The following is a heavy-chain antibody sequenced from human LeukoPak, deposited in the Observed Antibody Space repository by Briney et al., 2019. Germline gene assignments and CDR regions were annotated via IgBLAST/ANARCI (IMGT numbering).Heavy chain of an antibody. CDR1: GGSINSYS. J-gene: IGHJ6*03. CDR3: ARSIGSLLVYYYYYYMDV. V-gene: IGHV3-7*01. D-gene: IGHD2-15*01. Sequence: PSETLSLTCTVSGGSINSYSYYWDWIRQPPGKGLEWVANIREDGSEKYFVDSVKGRFTISRDNAKNSLYLQMNSLRAEDTAVYYCARSIGSLLVYYYYYYMDVWGKGATVTVSS. CDR2: IREDGSEK.